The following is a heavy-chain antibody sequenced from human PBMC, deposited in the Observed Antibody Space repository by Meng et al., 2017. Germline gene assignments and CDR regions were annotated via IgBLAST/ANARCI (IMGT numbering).Heavy chain of an antibody. CDR1: GFTFSSLG. Sequence: QVQLVESGGGVVQPGRSLRLSCAASGFTFSSLGMHWVRLAPGKVLEWVAAIWYDGSKEYYADSVKGRFTIFRDNSKNTLYLQMNSLRAEDTAVYYCARDLGYSPDYRGQGTLVTVSS. CDR3: ARDLGYSPDY. V-gene: IGHV3-33*01. CDR2: IWYDGSKE. D-gene: IGHD6-13*01. J-gene: IGHJ4*02.